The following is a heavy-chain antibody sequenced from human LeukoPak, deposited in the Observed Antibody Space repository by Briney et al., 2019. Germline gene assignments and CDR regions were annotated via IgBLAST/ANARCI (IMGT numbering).Heavy chain of an antibody. Sequence: SQTLSLTCAISGDSVSSNSAAWNWIRQSPSRGLEWLGRTYYRSEWYNDYAVSVKSRITINPDTSKNQFSLQLNSVTPEDTAVYYCARFYSSGWPHQGGYYYYGMDVWGQGTTVTVSS. V-gene: IGHV6-1*01. J-gene: IGHJ6*02. CDR2: TYYRSEWYN. CDR3: ARFYSSGWPHQGGYYYYGMDV. D-gene: IGHD6-19*01. CDR1: GDSVSSNSAA.